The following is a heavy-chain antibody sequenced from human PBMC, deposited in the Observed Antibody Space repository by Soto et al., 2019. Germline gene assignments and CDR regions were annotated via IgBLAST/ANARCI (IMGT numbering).Heavy chain of an antibody. Sequence: LRLSCAASGFTFSSYWMHWVRQAPGKGLVWVSRINSDGSSTSYADSVKGRFTISRDNAKNTLYLQMNSLRAEDTAVYYCARVVTRGIGRYYYGMDVWGQGTTVTVSS. CDR3: ARVVTRGIGRYYYGMDV. CDR2: INSDGSST. V-gene: IGHV3-74*01. J-gene: IGHJ6*02. CDR1: GFTFSSYW. D-gene: IGHD5-18*01.